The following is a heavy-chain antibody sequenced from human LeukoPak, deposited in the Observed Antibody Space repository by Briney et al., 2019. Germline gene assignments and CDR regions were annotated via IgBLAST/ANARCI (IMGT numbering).Heavy chain of an antibody. J-gene: IGHJ4*02. D-gene: IGHD2-2*02. CDR3: ARDMGYCSSTSCYTPSFGFDY. Sequence: TGGSLRLSCEASGFTFSSYGMHWVRQAPGKGLEWVAVIWYDGSNKYYADSVKGRFTISRDNSKNTLYLQMNSLRAEDTAVYYCARDMGYCSSTSCYTPSFGFDYWGQGTLVTVSS. V-gene: IGHV3-33*08. CDR1: GFTFSSYG. CDR2: IWYDGSNK.